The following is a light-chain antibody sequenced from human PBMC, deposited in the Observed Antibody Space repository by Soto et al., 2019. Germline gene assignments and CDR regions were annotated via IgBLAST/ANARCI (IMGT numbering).Light chain of an antibody. V-gene: IGKV3-11*01. J-gene: IGKJ3*01. CDR1: QSRTNF. CDR3: QQRSNLFT. Sequence: EIVLTQSPATLSLSPGERATLSCRASQSRTNFLAWYQQKPGQAPRRLIYDASNRATGIPVRFSGSGPGTAFTLTISSLDSEDVAVYYCQQRSNLFTFGPGTPVEIK. CDR2: DAS.